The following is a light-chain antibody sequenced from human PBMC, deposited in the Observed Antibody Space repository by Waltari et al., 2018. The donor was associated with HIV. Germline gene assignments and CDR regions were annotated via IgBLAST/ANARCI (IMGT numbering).Light chain of an antibody. J-gene: IGLJ3*02. CDR2: EVN. V-gene: IGLV2-8*01. CDR3: RSYAATNTLV. CDR1: SSDVGNYNY. Sequence: QSALTQPPSASGSPGQSVTISCTGTSSDVGNYNYVSWYQQHPGKAPKLMIYEVNKRPSGVPDRFSGSKAGNTASLTVSGLQAEDEAEYYCRSYAATNTLVFGGGTKVTVL.